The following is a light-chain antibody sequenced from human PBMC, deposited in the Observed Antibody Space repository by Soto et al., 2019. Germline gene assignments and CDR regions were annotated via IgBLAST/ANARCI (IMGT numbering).Light chain of an antibody. J-gene: IGKJ3*01. CDR1: QSVDRTY. Sequence: EIVLTQSPGTLSLSPGERATLSCRASQSVDRTYLAWYQQKPGQAPRLLIYGASNRATGIPDRFSGSGSGTDFTLTISRLEPEDFAVYYCQQYGYSLFTFGPGTKVDI. V-gene: IGKV3-20*01. CDR2: GAS. CDR3: QQYGYSLFT.